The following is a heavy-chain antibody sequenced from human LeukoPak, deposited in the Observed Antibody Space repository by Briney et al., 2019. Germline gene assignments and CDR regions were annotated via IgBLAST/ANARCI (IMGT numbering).Heavy chain of an antibody. D-gene: IGHD4-17*01. CDR2: IYHSGST. CDR1: GYSFSSDYY. V-gene: IGHV4-38-2*02. J-gene: IGHJ4*02. CDR3: ARMRDYGDLEIDY. Sequence: SETLSLTCTVSGYSFSSDYYWGWIRQPPGKGLEWIGSIYHSGSTYYNPSLKSRVTISVDTSKNQFSLKLSSVTAADTAVYYCARMRDYGDLEIDYWGQGTLVTVSS.